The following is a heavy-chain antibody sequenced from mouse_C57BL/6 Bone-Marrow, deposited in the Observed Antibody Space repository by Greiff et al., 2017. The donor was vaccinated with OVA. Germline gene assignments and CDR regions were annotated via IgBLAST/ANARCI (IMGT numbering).Heavy chain of an antibody. CDR1: GYTFTEYT. J-gene: IGHJ1*03. V-gene: IGHV1-62-2*01. CDR3: ARHEDITTVVARGGDWYFDV. D-gene: IGHD1-1*01. Sequence: QVQLKESGAELVKPGASVKLSCKASGYTFTEYTIHWVKQRSGQGLEWIGWFYPGSGSIKYNEKFKDKATLTADKSSSTVYMELSRLTSEDSAVYFCARHEDITTVVARGGDWYFDVWGTGTTVTVSS. CDR2: FYPGSGSI.